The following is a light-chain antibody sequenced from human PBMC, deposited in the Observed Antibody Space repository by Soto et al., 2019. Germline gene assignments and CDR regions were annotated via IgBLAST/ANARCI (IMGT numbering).Light chain of an antibody. CDR2: RES. CDR3: QQYDDYPWT. V-gene: IGKV1-5*03. J-gene: IGKJ1*01. Sequence: DIQLTQSPSFLSASEGDRVTITCRASQTISTSLAWYQQKPGKAPKLLIYRESTLESGVSARFSGSRSGPDFTLTISSLQPDDFATYYCQQYDDYPWTFGQGTKVDNK. CDR1: QTISTS.